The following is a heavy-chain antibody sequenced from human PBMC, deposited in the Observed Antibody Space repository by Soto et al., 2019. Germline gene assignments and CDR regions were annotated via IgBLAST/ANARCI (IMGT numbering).Heavy chain of an antibody. D-gene: IGHD6-6*01. CDR2: IKGGGGNV. CDR3: ARVPIAARPDRGSVRVRMYYYDMDV. CDR1: GFTFSDHY. J-gene: IGHJ6*03. Sequence: GGSLRLSCAASGFTFSDHYMGWIRQAPGEGLEWVSYIKGGGGNVQYADPVKGRFTISRDNAKNSLYLQMNSLRAEDTAVYYCARVPIAARPDRGSVRVRMYYYDMDVWGKGTTVTVSS. V-gene: IGHV3-11*04.